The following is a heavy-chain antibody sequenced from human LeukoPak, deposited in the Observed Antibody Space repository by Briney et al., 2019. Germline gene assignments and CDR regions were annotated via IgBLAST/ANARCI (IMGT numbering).Heavy chain of an antibody. CDR1: GGSIRSSRYY. Sequence: SETLSLTCTVSGGSIRSSRYYWGWIRQPPGKGLEWIGSLYYSGSTYYNPSLKSRVTISVDTSKNQFSLKLSSVTAADTAVYYCARFNSGSYQHYFDYWGQGTLVTASS. CDR2: LYYSGST. D-gene: IGHD1-26*01. CDR3: ARFNSGSYQHYFDY. V-gene: IGHV4-39*07. J-gene: IGHJ4*02.